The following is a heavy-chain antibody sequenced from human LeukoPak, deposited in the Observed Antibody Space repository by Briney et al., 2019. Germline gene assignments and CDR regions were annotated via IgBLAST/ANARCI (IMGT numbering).Heavy chain of an antibody. D-gene: IGHD3-10*01. V-gene: IGHV1-69*13. J-gene: IGHJ4*02. CDR2: IIPIFGTA. CDR3: ARDYYGSGSHDY. CDR1: GGTFRSYA. Sequence: SVKVSCKASGGTFRSYAISWVRQAPGQGLEWMGGIIPIFGTANYAQKFQGRVTITADESTSTAYMELSSLRSEDTAVYYCARDYYGSGSHDYWGQGTLVTVSS.